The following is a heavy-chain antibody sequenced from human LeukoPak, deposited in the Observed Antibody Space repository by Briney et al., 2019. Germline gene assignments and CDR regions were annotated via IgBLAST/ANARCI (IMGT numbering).Heavy chain of an antibody. CDR2: ISGSGGST. Sequence: GGSLRLSCAASGFTFSSHAMSWVRQAPGKGLEWVSAISGSGGSTYYADSVKGRFTISRDNSKNTLYLQMNSLRAEDTAVYYCAKDRLVVVAATPAYYYYMNVWGKGTTVTVSS. CDR3: AKDRLVVVAATPAYYYYMNV. CDR1: GFTFSSHA. J-gene: IGHJ6*03. V-gene: IGHV3-23*01. D-gene: IGHD2-15*01.